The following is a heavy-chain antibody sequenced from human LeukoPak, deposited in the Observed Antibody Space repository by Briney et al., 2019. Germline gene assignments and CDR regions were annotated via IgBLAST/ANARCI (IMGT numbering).Heavy chain of an antibody. J-gene: IGHJ4*02. CDR3: ARSVAGYFDY. Sequence: PSETLSLTCTVSGGSISSSSYYWGWIRQPPGKGLEWIGSIYYSGSTYYNPSLKSRVTISVDTSKNQFSLKLSCVTAADTAVYYCARSVAGYFDYWGQGTLVTVSS. D-gene: IGHD6-19*01. CDR1: GGSISSSSYY. V-gene: IGHV4-39*01. CDR2: IYYSGST.